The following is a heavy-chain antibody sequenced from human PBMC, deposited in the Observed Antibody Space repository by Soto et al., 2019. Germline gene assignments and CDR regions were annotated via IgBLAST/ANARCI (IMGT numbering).Heavy chain of an antibody. D-gene: IGHD4-17*01. Sequence: PGGSLRLSCAASGFTVSSNYMTWVRQAPGKGLEWVSVIYSGGSTYYADSVKGRFTISRDNSKNTLFLQMNSLRADDTAVYYCAKDRGPTTVTTVDYWGQGTLVTVSS. J-gene: IGHJ4*02. CDR3: AKDRGPTTVTTVDY. V-gene: IGHV3-53*01. CDR1: GFTVSSNY. CDR2: IYSGGST.